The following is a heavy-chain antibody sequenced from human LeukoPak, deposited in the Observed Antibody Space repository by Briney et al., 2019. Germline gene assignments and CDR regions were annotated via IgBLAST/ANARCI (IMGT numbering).Heavy chain of an antibody. CDR2: ISASSDST. CDR1: GFNFNTYS. CDR3: ARDVGRGDGMDV. V-gene: IGHV3-48*02. Sequence: GGSLRLSCSASGFNFNTYSMNWVRQAPGKGLEWVSYISASSDSTYYADPVKGRFTISRDNAKNSLFLQMNSLRDEDTALYYCARDVGRGDGMDVWGLGTTVTVSS. J-gene: IGHJ6*02.